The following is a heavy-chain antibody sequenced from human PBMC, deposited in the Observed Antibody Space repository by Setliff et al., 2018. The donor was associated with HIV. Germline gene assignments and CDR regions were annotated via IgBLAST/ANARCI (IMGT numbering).Heavy chain of an antibody. Sequence: ASVKVSCKASGYTFTSYGISWVRQAPGQGLEWMGWVSAYNGNKNYAQKLQGRVTMTTDTSTSTAYMELRSLRSDDTAVYYCARQARGYSYGTGFDYWGQGTLVTVSS. J-gene: IGHJ4*02. D-gene: IGHD5-18*01. V-gene: IGHV1-18*01. CDR2: VSAYNGNK. CDR3: ARQARGYSYGTGFDY. CDR1: GYTFTSYG.